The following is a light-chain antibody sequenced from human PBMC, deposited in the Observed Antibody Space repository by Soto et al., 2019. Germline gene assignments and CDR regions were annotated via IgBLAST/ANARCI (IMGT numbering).Light chain of an antibody. CDR2: TNN. Sequence: QSMLTQPPSASGTPGQRVTISCSGSSSNIGSHVVNWYQQVPGTAPKLLIYTNNQRPSGVPDRFSDSKSGTSASLAISGLQSEDEADYYCAAWDGSLQSWVFGGGTKLTVL. J-gene: IGLJ3*02. CDR3: AAWDGSLQSWV. V-gene: IGLV1-44*01. CDR1: SSNIGSHV.